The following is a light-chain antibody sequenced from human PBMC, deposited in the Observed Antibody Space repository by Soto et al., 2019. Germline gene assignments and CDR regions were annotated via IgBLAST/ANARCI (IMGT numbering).Light chain of an antibody. CDR1: QDISDH. J-gene: IGKJ1*01. CDR2: EAS. Sequence: DFHMTQSPSSLSASVGDRVTIACRASQDISDHLAWYQHKPGKVPKLLIYEASTLQSGVPSRLSGGGSGTDFTLTISSLQPEDVATYYRQKYNTTPRTFGQGTKVELK. CDR3: QKYNTTPRT. V-gene: IGKV1-27*01.